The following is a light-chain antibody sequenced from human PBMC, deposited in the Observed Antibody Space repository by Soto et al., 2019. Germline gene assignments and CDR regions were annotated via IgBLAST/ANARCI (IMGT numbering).Light chain of an antibody. J-gene: IGKJ4*01. CDR3: QQRSNWPLT. V-gene: IGKV3-11*01. CDR1: QNVSSY. CDR2: DAS. Sequence: EIVLTQSPATLSLSPGERATLSCRASQNVSSYLAWYQQKPGQAPRLLIYDASNRATGIPARFSGSGSETDFTLIISSLEPEDFAVYFCQQRSNWPLTFGGGTKVEIK.